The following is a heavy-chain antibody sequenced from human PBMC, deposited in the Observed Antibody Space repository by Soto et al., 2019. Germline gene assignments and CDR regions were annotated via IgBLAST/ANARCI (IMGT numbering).Heavy chain of an antibody. J-gene: IGHJ5*02. CDR2: MNPNSANT. CDR3: ARMATSGTLNWFDP. D-gene: IGHD1-26*01. Sequence: ASVKVSCKASGYPFTGPCIYWVLQAPGQGLEWMGWMNPNSANTGYAQKFQGRVSMTRDTSTNTAYMELSSLRSEDTAIYYCARMATSGTLNWFDPWGQGTLVTVSS. V-gene: IGHV1-8*02. CDR1: GYPFTGPC.